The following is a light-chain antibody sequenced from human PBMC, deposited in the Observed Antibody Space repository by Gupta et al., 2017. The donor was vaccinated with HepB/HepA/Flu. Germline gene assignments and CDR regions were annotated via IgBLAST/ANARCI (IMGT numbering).Light chain of an antibody. Sequence: EIVMTHSPATLSVSPLERATLSCRASQSVGSNLAWYQQKPGQAPRLLIYGASTRATGGPARFSGSGSGPDFTLTISSLQSEDFAVYYCQQYDNCPFTFGQGTRLEIK. V-gene: IGKV3-15*01. J-gene: IGKJ5*01. CDR2: GAS. CDR3: QQYDNCPFT. CDR1: QSVGSN.